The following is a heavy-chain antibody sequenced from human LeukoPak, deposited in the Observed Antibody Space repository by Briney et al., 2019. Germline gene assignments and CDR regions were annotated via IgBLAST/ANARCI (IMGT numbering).Heavy chain of an antibody. CDR1: GYTFTNCD. Sequence: GASVKVSCKASGYTFTNCDINWVRQATGQGLEWMGRMNPNSGNTGYEQKFQGRVTMTRNTSIGTAYMELSSLRSEDTALYYCARDIAGATKGGWFDTWGQGTPVTVSS. CDR3: ARDIAGATKGGWFDT. CDR2: MNPNSGNT. V-gene: IGHV1-8*01. D-gene: IGHD1-26*01. J-gene: IGHJ5*02.